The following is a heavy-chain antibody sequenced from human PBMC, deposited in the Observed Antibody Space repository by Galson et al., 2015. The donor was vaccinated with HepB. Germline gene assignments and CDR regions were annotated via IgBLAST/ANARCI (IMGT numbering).Heavy chain of an antibody. V-gene: IGHV3-73*01. CDR2: IRSKANSYAT. CDR3: TSDAYCGGDCYPNPNWFDP. CDR1: GFTFSGSA. J-gene: IGHJ5*02. Sequence: SLRLFCAASGFTFSGSAMHWVRQASGKGLEWVGRIRSKANSYATAYAASVKGRFTISRDDSKNTAYLQMNSLKTEDTAVYYCTSDAYCGGDCYPNPNWFDPWGQGTLVTVSS. D-gene: IGHD2-21*02.